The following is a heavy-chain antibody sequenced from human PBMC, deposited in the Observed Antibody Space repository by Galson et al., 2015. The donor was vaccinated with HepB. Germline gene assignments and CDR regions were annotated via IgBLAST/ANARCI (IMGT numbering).Heavy chain of an antibody. Sequence: SLRLSCAASGFTFSSYWMHWVRQAPGKGLVWVSRINSDGSSTSYADSVKGRFTISRDNAKNTLYLQMNSLRAEDTAVYYCARILGYCSSTSCSLPFDIWGQGTMVTVSS. D-gene: IGHD2-2*01. J-gene: IGHJ3*02. CDR3: ARILGYCSSTSCSLPFDI. CDR2: INSDGSST. V-gene: IGHV3-74*01. CDR1: GFTFSSYW.